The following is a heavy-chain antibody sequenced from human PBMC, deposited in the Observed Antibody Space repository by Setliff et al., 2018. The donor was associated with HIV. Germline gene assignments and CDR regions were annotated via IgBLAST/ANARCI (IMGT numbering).Heavy chain of an antibody. D-gene: IGHD3-10*01. V-gene: IGHV5-10-1*01. J-gene: IGHJ5*02. Sequence: GESLKISCKGSGYSFTSYWITWVRQMPGKGLEWMGRIDPSDSYTNYSPSLQGHVTISVDKSISTADLQWSSLKASDTAMYYCARAYGSGSYYNLGGFDPWGQGTLVTVSS. CDR1: GYSFTSYW. CDR3: ARAYGSGSYYNLGGFDP. CDR2: IDPSDSYT.